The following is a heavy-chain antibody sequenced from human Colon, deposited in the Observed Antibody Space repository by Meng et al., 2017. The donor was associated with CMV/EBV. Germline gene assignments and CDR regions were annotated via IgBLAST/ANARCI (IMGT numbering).Heavy chain of an antibody. V-gene: IGHV1-69*05. CDR3: ARSIVGALGMDV. J-gene: IGHJ6*02. CDR2: VIPIYGMV. Sequence: SVKVSCKASGGPLNSYAISWVRWAPGQGLEWMGGVIPIYGMVNYAQKFQGRVTITTDESTKTAYLELSSLRFEGTALYYCARSIVGALGMDVWGQGTTVTVSS. D-gene: IGHD1-26*01. CDR1: GGPLNSYA.